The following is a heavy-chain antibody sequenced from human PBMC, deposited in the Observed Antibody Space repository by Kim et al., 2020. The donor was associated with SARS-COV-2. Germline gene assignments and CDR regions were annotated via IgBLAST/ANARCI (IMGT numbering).Heavy chain of an antibody. CDR1: GFTFSSYG. D-gene: IGHD5-12*01. CDR3: AKGGPVATGLQGFDY. J-gene: IGHJ4*01. Sequence: GGSLRLSCAASGFTFSSYGMHWVRQAPGKGLEWVAVISYDGSNKYYADSVKGRFTISRDNSKNTLYLQMNSLRAEDTAVYYCAKGGPVATGLQGFDYWG. CDR2: ISYDGSNK. V-gene: IGHV3-30*18.